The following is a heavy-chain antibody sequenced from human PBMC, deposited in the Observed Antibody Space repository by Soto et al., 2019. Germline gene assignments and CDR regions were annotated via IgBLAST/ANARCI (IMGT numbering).Heavy chain of an antibody. D-gene: IGHD3-3*01. V-gene: IGHV3-23*01. J-gene: IGHJ4*02. CDR1: GCTFSSYA. CDR3: AKDRLRFSGGGPSPLDY. CDR2: ISGSGGST. Sequence: LRLSCAASGCTFSSYAMSWVRQAPGKGLEWVSAISGSGGSTYYADSVKGRFTISRDNSKNTLYLQMNSLRAEDTAVYYCAKDRLRFSGGGPSPLDYWGQGTLVTVSS.